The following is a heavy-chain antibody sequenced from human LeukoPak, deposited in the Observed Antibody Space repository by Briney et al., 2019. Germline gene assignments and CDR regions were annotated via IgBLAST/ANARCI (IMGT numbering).Heavy chain of an antibody. D-gene: IGHD3-3*01. V-gene: IGHV4-30-4*08. CDR1: GGSISSGDYY. Sequence: SETLSLTCTVSGGSISSGDYYWSWIRQPPGKGLEWIGYIYYSGSTYYNPSLKSRVTISVDTSKNQFSLKLSSVTAADTAVYYCARGYDFRSGLPFDYWGQGTLVTVSS. CDR3: ARGYDFRSGLPFDY. CDR2: IYYSGST. J-gene: IGHJ4*02.